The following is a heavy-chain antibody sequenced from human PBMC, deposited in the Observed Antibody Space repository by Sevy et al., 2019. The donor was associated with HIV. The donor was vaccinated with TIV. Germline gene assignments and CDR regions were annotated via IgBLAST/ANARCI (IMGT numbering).Heavy chain of an antibody. Sequence: GGSLRLSCAASGFTYSNYAMTWVRQAPGKGLEWVSVIGGSGGNTYSADSVKGRFTISRDNSRNTLYLQMNNLRAEDTAIYYCARDPSYVGSYTIFDHWGLGTLVTVSS. J-gene: IGHJ4*02. CDR2: IGGSGGNT. D-gene: IGHD3-10*02. CDR3: ARDPSYVGSYTIFDH. V-gene: IGHV3-23*01. CDR1: GFTYSNYA.